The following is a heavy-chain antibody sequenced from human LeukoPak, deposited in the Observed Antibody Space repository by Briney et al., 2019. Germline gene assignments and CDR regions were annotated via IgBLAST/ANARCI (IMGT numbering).Heavy chain of an antibody. J-gene: IGHJ4*02. CDR3: ARNVAGRYYDFVWGSYRFAYYFDY. CDR2: IYYSGNT. CDR1: GGSFSSGDYY. V-gene: IGHV4-30-4*01. Sequence: SQTLSLTCTVSGGSFSSGDYYWTWIRQPPGKGLEWIGYIYYSGNTYYNPSLKTRVTISVDTSKNQFSLKLSSVTAADTAIYYCARNVAGRYYDFVWGSYRFAYYFDYWGQGTLVTVSS. D-gene: IGHD3-16*02.